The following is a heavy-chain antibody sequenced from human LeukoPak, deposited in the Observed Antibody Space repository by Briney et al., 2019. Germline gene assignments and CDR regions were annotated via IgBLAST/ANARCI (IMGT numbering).Heavy chain of an antibody. Sequence: KPSETLSLTCAVYGGSFSGYYWSWIRQPPGKGLEWIGEINHSGSTNYNPSLKSRVIMSVDTSKNHLSLKLTSVTAADTAVYYCARDSGTTGEVKFNPWGQGILVTVSS. CDR1: GGSFSGYY. J-gene: IGHJ5*02. CDR2: INHSGST. V-gene: IGHV4-34*01. CDR3: ARDSGTTGEVKFNP. D-gene: IGHD3-10*01.